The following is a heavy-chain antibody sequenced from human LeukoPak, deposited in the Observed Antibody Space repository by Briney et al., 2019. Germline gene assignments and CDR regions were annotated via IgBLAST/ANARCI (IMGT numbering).Heavy chain of an antibody. CDR3: ARVGIAAAAPAYYYYGLDV. V-gene: IGHV3-7*03. Sequence: GGSLRLSCAASGFTFSSYWMSWVRQAPGKGLEWVANIKQDGSEKYYVDSVKGRFTISRDNAKNSLYLQMNSLRAEDTAVYYCARVGIAAAAPAYYYYGLDVWGLGTTVTVSS. J-gene: IGHJ6*02. CDR1: GFTFSSYW. CDR2: IKQDGSEK. D-gene: IGHD6-13*01.